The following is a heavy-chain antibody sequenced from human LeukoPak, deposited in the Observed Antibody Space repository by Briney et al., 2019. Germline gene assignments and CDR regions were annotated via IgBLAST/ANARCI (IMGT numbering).Heavy chain of an antibody. D-gene: IGHD3-10*01. CDR2: MNSNSGNA. V-gene: IGHV1-8*01. CDR3: ARGRGGTVVRGYLDY. J-gene: IGHJ4*02. Sequence: ASVKVSCKASGYTFTNYDIMWVRQATGQGPEWMGWMNSNSGNAGYAQKFQGRVTMTRDTSINTAYMELHSLTSEDTAVYYCARGRGGTVVRGYLDYWGQGTLVTVSS. CDR1: GYTFTNYD.